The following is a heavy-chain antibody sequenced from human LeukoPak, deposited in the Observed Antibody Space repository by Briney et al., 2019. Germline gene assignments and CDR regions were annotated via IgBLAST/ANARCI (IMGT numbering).Heavy chain of an antibody. V-gene: IGHV5-51*01. CDR2: IYPDDSDT. J-gene: IGHJ6*03. Sequence: GESLKTSCKGSGYSFTSYWIGWVRQMPGKGLEWMGIIYPDDSDTRYSPSFQGQVTISADKSISTAYLQWSSLKASDTAMYYCARHPYYVWGSYRGYYYYYMDVWGKGTTVTVSS. D-gene: IGHD3-16*02. CDR1: GYSFTSYW. CDR3: ARHPYYVWGSYRGYYYYYMDV.